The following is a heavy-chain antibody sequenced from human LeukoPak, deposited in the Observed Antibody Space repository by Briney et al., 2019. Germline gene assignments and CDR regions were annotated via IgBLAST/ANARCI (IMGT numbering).Heavy chain of an antibody. CDR1: GFTFSSYG. Sequence: GGSLRLSCAAFGFTFSSYGMHWVRQAPGKGLEWVAFIRYDGSNKYYADSVKGRFTISRDNSKNTLYLQMNSLRAEDTAVYYCAKDLVVVPADAFDIWGQGTMVTVSS. V-gene: IGHV3-30*02. J-gene: IGHJ3*02. D-gene: IGHD2-2*01. CDR3: AKDLVVVPADAFDI. CDR2: IRYDGSNK.